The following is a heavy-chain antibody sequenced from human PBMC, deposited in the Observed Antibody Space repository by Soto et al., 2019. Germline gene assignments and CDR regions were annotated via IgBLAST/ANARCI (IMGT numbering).Heavy chain of an antibody. D-gene: IGHD3-10*01. CDR1: GASINIPAYY. CDR3: VRETRYASGTQGFDV. V-gene: IGHV4-31*03. Sequence: QVHLQESGPGLVKPSQTLSLTCTVSGASINIPAYYWSWVRQHPERGLEWIGYTYYSESTYHNPSLKNRVTISRDMSKNEFSLKMNSASVADTAIYYCVRETRYASGTQGFDVWGQGTLVTVSS. J-gene: IGHJ4*02. CDR2: TYYSEST.